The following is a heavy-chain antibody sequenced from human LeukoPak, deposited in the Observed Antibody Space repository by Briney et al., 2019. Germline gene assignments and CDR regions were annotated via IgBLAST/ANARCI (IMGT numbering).Heavy chain of an antibody. Sequence: GGSLRLSCAASGITFSGHWMHWVRQTPGKGLVWVSRINGDGSSTAYADSVKGRFTISRDNAKNTVYLRMNSLRVDDTAVYYCAREELEPSTHPFDPWGQGTLVTVSS. D-gene: IGHD1-7*01. J-gene: IGHJ5*02. V-gene: IGHV3-74*03. CDR1: GITFSGHW. CDR3: AREELEPSTHPFDP. CDR2: INGDGSST.